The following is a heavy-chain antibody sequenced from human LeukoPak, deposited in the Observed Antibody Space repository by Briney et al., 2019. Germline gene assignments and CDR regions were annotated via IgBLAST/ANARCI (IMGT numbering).Heavy chain of an antibody. CDR1: GSTFSTYP. D-gene: IGHD1-26*01. V-gene: IGHV3-23*01. Sequence: PGGSLRLSCTASGSTFSTYPMTWVRQAPGQGLEWVSAISGNSVTIYYADSVKGRFTISRDNSKNTLYPQMYSLRAEDTAVYYCAKILSETYSFDLWGQGTLVTVSS. J-gene: IGHJ4*02. CDR3: AKILSETYSFDL. CDR2: ISGNSVTI.